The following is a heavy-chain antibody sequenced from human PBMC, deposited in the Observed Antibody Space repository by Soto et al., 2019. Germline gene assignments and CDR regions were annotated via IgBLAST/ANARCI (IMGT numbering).Heavy chain of an antibody. J-gene: IGHJ4*02. CDR1: GGSSSSYY. CDR3: ARQPAVNRFDY. CDR2: IYYSGST. D-gene: IGHD3-10*01. Sequence: PSETLSLTCTVSGGSSSSYYWSWILQPPGKGLEWIGYIYYSGSTNYNPSLKSRVTISVDPSKNQFSLKLSSVTAADTAVYYCARQPAVNRFDYWGQGTLVTVSS. V-gene: IGHV4-59*01.